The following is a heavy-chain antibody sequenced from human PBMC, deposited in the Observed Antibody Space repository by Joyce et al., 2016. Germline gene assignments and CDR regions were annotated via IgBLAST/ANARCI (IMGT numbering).Heavy chain of an antibody. D-gene: IGHD4-23*01. Sequence: EDHLVQSGAEMKKPGESLRISCMVSGYTFVNYWISWVRQMPGKGLEWMGRIDPKDSGTDYRPSFQGPVTSSADKSISTAYLQWSSLKASDTAIYYCARHRGGGNFVPFDYWGQGTLVTVSS. J-gene: IGHJ4*02. V-gene: IGHV5-10-1*03. CDR1: GYTFVNYW. CDR3: ARHRGGGNFVPFDY. CDR2: IDPKDSGT.